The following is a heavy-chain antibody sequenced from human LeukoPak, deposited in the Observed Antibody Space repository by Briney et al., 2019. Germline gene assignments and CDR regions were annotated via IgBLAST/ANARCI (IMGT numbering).Heavy chain of an antibody. D-gene: IGHD3-10*01. CDR2: IDPNSGGT. Sequence: ASVKVSCKASGYTFTVYYIHWLRRAPGQGLEWMGWIDPNSGGTNYAQNFQGGVTMTRDTSISTAYMELRRLRSDDTAVYYCAKSFPLGYYGSGSYYNWFDPWGQGTLVSVSS. J-gene: IGHJ5*02. CDR3: AKSFPLGYYGSGSYYNWFDP. V-gene: IGHV1-2*02. CDR1: GYTFTVYY.